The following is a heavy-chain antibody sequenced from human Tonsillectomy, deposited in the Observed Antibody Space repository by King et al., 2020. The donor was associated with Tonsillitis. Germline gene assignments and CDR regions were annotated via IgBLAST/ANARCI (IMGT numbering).Heavy chain of an antibody. CDR2: INHSGST. CDR1: GGSFSAFY. J-gene: IGHJ2*01. D-gene: IGHD4-23*01. CDR3: ARGPVTPAGEGFDL. V-gene: IGHV4-34*01. Sequence: VQLQQWGTGLLKPSETLSRTCAVYGGSFSAFYWSWIRQPPGKGLEWIGEINHSGSTNYNPSLKSRVTISVDTSKNQFSLRLSSVTAADTAVYYCARGPVTPAGEGFDLWGRGTLVTVSS.